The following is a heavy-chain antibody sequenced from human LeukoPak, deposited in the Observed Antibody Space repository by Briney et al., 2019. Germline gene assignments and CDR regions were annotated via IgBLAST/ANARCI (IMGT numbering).Heavy chain of an antibody. Sequence: GGSLRLSCAASGFTFSSYAMSWVRQAPGKGLEWVSAISGSGGSTYYAHSVKGRFTISRDNSKNTLYLQMNSLRAEDTAVYYCAKGQVGATRKGWFDPWGQGTLVTVSS. D-gene: IGHD1-26*01. CDR3: AKGQVGATRKGWFDP. J-gene: IGHJ5*02. CDR1: GFTFSSYA. CDR2: ISGSGGST. V-gene: IGHV3-23*01.